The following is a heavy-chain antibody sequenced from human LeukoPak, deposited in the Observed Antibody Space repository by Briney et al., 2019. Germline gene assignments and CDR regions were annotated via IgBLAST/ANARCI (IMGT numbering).Heavy chain of an antibody. J-gene: IGHJ4*02. CDR1: GYRFTSYG. D-gene: IGHD2-2*01. CDR3: AREYCGTTRCYMADY. CDR2: ISGYNGNT. Sequence: GASVKVSCKASGYRFTSYGISWVRQAPGQGLEWMGWISGYNGNTNYAQKLQGRVTMTTDTSTSAAYMELRSLRSDDTAVYYCAREYCGTTRCYMADYWGQGTLVTVSS. V-gene: IGHV1-18*01.